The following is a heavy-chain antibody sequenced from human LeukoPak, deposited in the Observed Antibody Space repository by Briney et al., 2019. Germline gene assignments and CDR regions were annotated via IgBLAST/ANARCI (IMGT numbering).Heavy chain of an antibody. CDR3: AGQTGSYGTFDY. CDR1: GGSISPYY. J-gene: IGHJ4*02. V-gene: IGHV4-59*12. Sequence: PSGTLSLTCTVSGGSISPYYWNWIRQPPGKGLEWIGYVSYSGSTNYNPSLKSRVTISVDTSKNQFSLKLSSVTAADTAVYYCAGQTGSYGTFDYWGQGTLVTVSS. D-gene: IGHD5-18*01. CDR2: VSYSGST.